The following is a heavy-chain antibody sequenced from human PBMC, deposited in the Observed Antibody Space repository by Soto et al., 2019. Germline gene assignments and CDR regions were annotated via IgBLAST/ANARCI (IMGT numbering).Heavy chain of an antibody. CDR3: ARDGIVVVTAIPLGFDY. D-gene: IGHD2-21*02. V-gene: IGHV3-30-3*01. CDR2: ISYDGSNK. Sequence: VQLVESGGGLVQPGGSLRLSCATSGFTLSSYAMHWVRQAPGKGLEWVAVISYDGSNKYYADSVKGRFTISRDNSKNTLYLQMNSLRAEDTAVYYCARDGIVVVTAIPLGFDYWGQGTLVTVSS. CDR1: GFTLSSYA. J-gene: IGHJ4*02.